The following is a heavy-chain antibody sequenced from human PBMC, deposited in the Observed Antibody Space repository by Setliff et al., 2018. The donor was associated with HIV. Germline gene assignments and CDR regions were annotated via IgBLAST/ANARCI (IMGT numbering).Heavy chain of an antibody. CDR2: IYTSGST. CDR3: ARLRGDTMVDY. CDR1: GYPIRSGYY. J-gene: IGHJ4*02. Sequence: SETLSLTCAVSGYPIRSGYYWGWIRQPPGKGLEWIGHIYTSGSTNYNPSLKSRVTVSVDTSKNQFSLKLTSVTAADTAVFYCARLRGDTMVDYWGQGTLVTVSS. V-gene: IGHV4-38-2*01. D-gene: IGHD3-10*01.